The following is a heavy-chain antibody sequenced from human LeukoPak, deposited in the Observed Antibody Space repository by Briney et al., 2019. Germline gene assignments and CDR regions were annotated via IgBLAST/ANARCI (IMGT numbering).Heavy chain of an antibody. CDR1: GFSFSNYA. Sequence: GGSLRLSCVASGFSFSNYAMSWVRQAPGKGLQWVSQISGTGGATWYAGFARDRFTISRDNSKKTLYLQMSGLRVEDTAMYYCVKDPRDTYGTNWFVSWGQGTLLSVSS. J-gene: IGHJ5*01. V-gene: IGHV3-23*01. CDR2: ISGTGGAT. D-gene: IGHD2-21*01. CDR3: VKDPRDTYGTNWFVS.